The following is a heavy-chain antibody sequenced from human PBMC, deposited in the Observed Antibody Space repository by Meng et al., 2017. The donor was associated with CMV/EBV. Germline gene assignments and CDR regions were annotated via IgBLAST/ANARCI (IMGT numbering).Heavy chain of an antibody. D-gene: IGHD6-19*01. CDR2: ISSSNSYI. V-gene: IGHV3-21*01. Sequence: GGSLRLSCAACGFTFSSYDMHWVRQAPGKGLEWVSSISSSNSYIYYADSVKGRFTISRDNAKNSLYLQMNSLRAEDTAVYYCARAVAGNFDYWGQGTLVTVSS. CDR3: ARAVAGNFDY. CDR1: GFTFSSYD. J-gene: IGHJ4*02.